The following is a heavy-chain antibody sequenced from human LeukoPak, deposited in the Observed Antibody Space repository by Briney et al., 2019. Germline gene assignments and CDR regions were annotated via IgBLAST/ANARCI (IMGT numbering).Heavy chain of an antibody. CDR1: GFTFSTYS. CDR3: AIVRGPQLSYFDY. CDR2: ISSGSSYI. Sequence: PGGSLRLSCAASGFTFSTYSMNWVRQAPGKGLEWVSSISSGSSYIYYADSVKGRFTISRDNAKNSLYLQMNSLRAEDTAVYYCAIVRGPQLSYFDYWGQGTLVTVSS. J-gene: IGHJ4*02. D-gene: IGHD3-10*01. V-gene: IGHV3-21*01.